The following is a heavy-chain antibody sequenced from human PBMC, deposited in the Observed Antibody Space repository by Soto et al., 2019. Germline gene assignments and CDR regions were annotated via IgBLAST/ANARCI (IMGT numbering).Heavy chain of an antibody. D-gene: IGHD4-4*01. Sequence: PSQTLSLTCAISGDSVSSNSAAWDWIRQSPSRGLEWLGRTYYRFKWYNDYAVSVKSRITINPDTSKNQFSLQLNSVTPEDTAVYYCARGDYSNYVPYYYYGMDVWGQGTTVTVSS. J-gene: IGHJ6*02. V-gene: IGHV6-1*01. CDR1: GDSVSSNSAA. CDR3: ARGDYSNYVPYYYYGMDV. CDR2: TYYRFKWYN.